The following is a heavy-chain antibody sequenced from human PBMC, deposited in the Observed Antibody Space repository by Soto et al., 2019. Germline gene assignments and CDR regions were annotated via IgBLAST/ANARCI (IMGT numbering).Heavy chain of an antibody. CDR1: GFTFDDYA. J-gene: IGHJ4*02. D-gene: IGHD6-13*01. Sequence: GGSLRLSCAASGFTFDDYAMHWVRQAPGKGLEWVSGISWNSGSIGYADSVKGRFTISRDNAKNSLYLQMNSLRAEDTALYYCAKSSSWQSEFDYWGQGTLVTVSS. V-gene: IGHV3-9*01. CDR2: ISWNSGSI. CDR3: AKSSSWQSEFDY.